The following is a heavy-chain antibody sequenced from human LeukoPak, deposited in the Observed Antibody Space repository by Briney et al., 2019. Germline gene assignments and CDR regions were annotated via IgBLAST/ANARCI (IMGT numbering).Heavy chain of an antibody. V-gene: IGHV3-48*02. Sequence: PGGSLRLSCAASGFTFSRYSMNWVRQAPGKGLEWVSYISSSNNTIDYADSVKGRFRISRDNAKNSLYLQMKSLRDEDTAVYYCAREDGGKADIWGQGTMVTVSS. CDR3: AREDGGKADI. D-gene: IGHD4-23*01. J-gene: IGHJ3*02. CDR1: GFTFSRYS. CDR2: ISSSNNTI.